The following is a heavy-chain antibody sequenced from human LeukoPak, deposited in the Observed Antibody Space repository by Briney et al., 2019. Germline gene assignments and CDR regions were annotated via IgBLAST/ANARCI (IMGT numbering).Heavy chain of an antibody. CDR3: AREKAGYYYYGMDV. D-gene: IGHD1-14*01. CDR2: ISYDGSNK. J-gene: IGHJ6*02. CDR1: GFTFSSYA. Sequence: GGSLRLSCAASGFTFSSYAMHWVRQAPGKRLEWVAVISYDGSNKYYADSVKGRFTISRDNSKNTLYLQMNSLRAEDTAVYYCAREKAGYYYYGMDVWGQGTTVTVSS. V-gene: IGHV3-30*04.